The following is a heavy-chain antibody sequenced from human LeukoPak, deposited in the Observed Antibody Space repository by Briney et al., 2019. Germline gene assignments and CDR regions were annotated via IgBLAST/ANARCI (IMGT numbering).Heavy chain of an antibody. J-gene: IGHJ6*04. V-gene: IGHV3-48*04. CDR2: ISSSGSTI. CDR1: GFTFSSYG. D-gene: IGHD3-10*02. Sequence: GGSLRLSCAASGFTFSSYGMHWVRQAPGKGLEWVSYISSSGSTIYYADSVKGRFTISRNNAKNSLYLQMNSLRAEDTAVYYCAELGITMIGGVWGKGTTVTISS. CDR3: AELGITMIGGV.